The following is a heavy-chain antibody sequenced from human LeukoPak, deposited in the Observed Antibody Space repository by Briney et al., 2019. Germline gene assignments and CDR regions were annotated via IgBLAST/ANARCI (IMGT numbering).Heavy chain of an antibody. Sequence: SETLSLTCAVSGGSISSSNWWSWVRQPPGKGLEWIGEIYHSGSTNYNPSLKSRVTISVDKSKNQFSLKLSSVTAADTAVYYCASLTVASLYYDILTGSPPLYYYYGMDVWGQGTTVTVSS. J-gene: IGHJ6*02. D-gene: IGHD3-9*01. V-gene: IGHV4-4*02. CDR2: IYHSGST. CDR3: ASLTVASLYYDILTGSPPLYYYYGMDV. CDR1: GGSISSSNW.